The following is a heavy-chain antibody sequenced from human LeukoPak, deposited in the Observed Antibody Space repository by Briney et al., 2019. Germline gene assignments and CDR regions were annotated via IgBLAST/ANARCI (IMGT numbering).Heavy chain of an antibody. D-gene: IGHD3-22*01. CDR3: AKDHSVVITTGFDY. CDR1: GFTFDDYA. Sequence: GGSLRLSCAASGFTFDDYAMHWVRQAPGKGLEWVSGISWNSGSIGYADSVRGRFTISRDNAKNSLYLQMNSLRAEDTALYYCAKDHSVVITTGFDYWGQGTLVTVSS. J-gene: IGHJ4*02. CDR2: ISWNSGSI. V-gene: IGHV3-9*01.